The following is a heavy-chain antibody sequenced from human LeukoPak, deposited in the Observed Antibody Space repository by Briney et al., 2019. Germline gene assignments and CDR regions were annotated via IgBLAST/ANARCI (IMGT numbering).Heavy chain of an antibody. CDR2: IIQDGSQK. Sequence: GGSLRLSCAASGFTFRNYCLGWVRQAPGKGLEGVANIIQDGSQKYHVDSVKGPLSISRDNAKNSLYLQMNSLGAEDTAMYYCARIGSETYHDAFDLWGQGTMVTVFS. CDR3: ARIGSETYHDAFDL. D-gene: IGHD3-10*01. V-gene: IGHV3-7*03. CDR1: GFTFRNYC. J-gene: IGHJ3*01.